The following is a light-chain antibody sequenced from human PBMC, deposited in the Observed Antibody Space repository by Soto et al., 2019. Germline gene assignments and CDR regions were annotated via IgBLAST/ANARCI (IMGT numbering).Light chain of an antibody. CDR2: AAS. CDR3: QKYDNVPRT. J-gene: IGKJ1*01. CDR1: QGISNY. V-gene: IGKV1-27*01. Sequence: DIQMTQSPSSLSASVGDRVTITCRASQGISNYLAWYQQKPGKVPKLLIYAASTLQSGVPSPFSGSASGTDFTLTITSLHPEDFASYYCQKYDNVPRTFGQGTKVEIK.